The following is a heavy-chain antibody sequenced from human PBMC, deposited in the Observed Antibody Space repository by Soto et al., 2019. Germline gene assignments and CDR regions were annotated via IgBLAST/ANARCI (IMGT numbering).Heavy chain of an antibody. D-gene: IGHD6-19*01. V-gene: IGHV3-23*01. J-gene: IGHJ1*01. CDR1: GFTFSTYA. CDR3: AKGVPGIAVAGTGYFQH. CDR2: VSASGLNT. Sequence: GGSLRLSCAASGFTFSTYAMAWVRQAPGKGLEWVSGVSASGLNTDYADPVKGRFYISRDNSKNTVSLHMNSLRAEDTALYYCAKGVPGIAVAGTGYFQHWGQGTLVTAPQ.